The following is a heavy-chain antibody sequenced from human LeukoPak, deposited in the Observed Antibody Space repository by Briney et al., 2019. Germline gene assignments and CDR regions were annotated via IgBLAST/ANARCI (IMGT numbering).Heavy chain of an antibody. CDR1: GFTFSSYG. J-gene: IGHJ4*02. CDR3: AREKYYYDSSGYYY. D-gene: IGHD3-22*01. CDR2: IRYDGSNK. V-gene: IGHV3-30*02. Sequence: GGSLRLSCAASGFTFSSYGMHWVRQAPGKGLEWVAFIRYDGSNKYYADSVKGRFTISRDNSKNTLYLQMNSLRAEDTAVYYCAREKYYYDSSGYYYWGQGTLVTVSS.